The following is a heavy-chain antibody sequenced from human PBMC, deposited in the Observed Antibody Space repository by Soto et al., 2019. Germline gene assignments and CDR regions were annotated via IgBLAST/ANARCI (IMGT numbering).Heavy chain of an antibody. V-gene: IGHV4-34*01. J-gene: IGHJ4*02. CDR2: INHSGST. Sequence: SETLSLTCAVYGGSFSGYYWSWIRQPPGKGLEWIGEINHSGSTNYNPSLKSRVTISVDTSKNQFSLKLSSVTAADTAVYYCASTRSNDKTTWGQRTLVTVSS. CDR1: GGSFSGYY. D-gene: IGHD3-22*01. CDR3: ASTRSNDKTT.